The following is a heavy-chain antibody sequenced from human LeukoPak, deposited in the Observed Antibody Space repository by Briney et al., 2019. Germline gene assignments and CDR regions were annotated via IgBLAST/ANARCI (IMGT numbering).Heavy chain of an antibody. CDR3: ARGPTGYFDL. J-gene: IGHJ2*01. V-gene: IGHV1-46*01. Sequence: GASVKVSCKASGYTFTSYYMHWVRQARGQGLEWMGIINPNGGSTRYAQKFQGRVTMTRDTSTSTVYMELSSLRSEDTAAYYCARGPTGYFDLWGRGTLVTVSS. CDR2: INPNGGST. CDR1: GYTFTSYY.